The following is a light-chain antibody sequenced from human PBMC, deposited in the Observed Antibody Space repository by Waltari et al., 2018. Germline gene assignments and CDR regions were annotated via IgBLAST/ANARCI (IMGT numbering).Light chain of an antibody. Sequence: AIQLTQSPSSLSASVGDRVTITCRASQGISSALAWYQQQPGRAPKLLIYDASSLESGVPSRFSGSGSGTDFTLTISSLQPEDFATYYCQQHDNPPFTFGQGTKLEIK. CDR2: DAS. CDR3: QQHDNPPFT. CDR1: QGISSA. V-gene: IGKV1D-13*01. J-gene: IGKJ2*01.